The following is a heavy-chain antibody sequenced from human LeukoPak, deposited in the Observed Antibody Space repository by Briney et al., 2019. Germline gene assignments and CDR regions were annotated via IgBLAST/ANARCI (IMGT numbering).Heavy chain of an antibody. J-gene: IGHJ4*02. D-gene: IGHD6-13*01. CDR2: IILIFGTA. Sequence: GASVKVSCKASGGTFSSYAISWVRQAPGQGLEWMGGIILIFGTANYAQKFQGRVTITADESTSTAYMELSSLRSEDTAVYYCARGREKQQLYFDYWGQGTLVTVSS. V-gene: IGHV1-69*13. CDR1: GGTFSSYA. CDR3: ARGREKQQLYFDY.